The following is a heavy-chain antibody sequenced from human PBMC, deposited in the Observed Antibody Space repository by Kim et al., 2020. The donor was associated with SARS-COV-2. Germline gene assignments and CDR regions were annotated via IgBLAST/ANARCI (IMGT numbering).Heavy chain of an antibody. CDR1: GFTFSSYA. J-gene: IGHJ3*02. CDR3: ARDRRITFGGVIASWAFDI. V-gene: IGHV3-30-3*01. CDR2: ISYDGSNK. D-gene: IGHD3-16*02. Sequence: GGSLRLSCAASGFTFSSYAMHWVRQAPGKGLEWVAVISYDGSNKYYADSVKGRFTISRDNSKNTLYLQMNSLRAEDTAVYYCARDRRITFGGVIASWAFDIWGQGTMVTVSS.